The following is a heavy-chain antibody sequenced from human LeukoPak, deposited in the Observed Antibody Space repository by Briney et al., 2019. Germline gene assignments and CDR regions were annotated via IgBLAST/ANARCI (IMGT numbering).Heavy chain of an antibody. J-gene: IGHJ4*02. D-gene: IGHD3-3*01. CDR3: ASSITISSVDY. CDR1: GGSISSGGYY. CDR2: IYYSGST. V-gene: IGHV4-31*03. Sequence: PSETLSLTCTVSGGSISSGGYYWSWIRQYPGKGLEWIGYIYYSGSTYYNPSLKSRVTISVDTSKNQFSLKLSSVTAADTAVYYCASSITISSVDYWGQGTLVTVSS.